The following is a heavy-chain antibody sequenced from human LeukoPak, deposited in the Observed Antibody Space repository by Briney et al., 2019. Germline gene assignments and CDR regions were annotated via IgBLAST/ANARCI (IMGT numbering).Heavy chain of an antibody. J-gene: IGHJ6*03. D-gene: IGHD6-13*01. CDR2: INQSGTT. CDR1: GGSFSGYY. V-gene: IGHV4-34*01. CDR3: ASSRGYSSSLWYYYMDV. Sequence: SETLSLTCAVYGGSFSGYYWSWIRQPPGKGLEWIGEINQSGTTNYNPSFKSRVTISIDTSKNQFSLKLSSVTAADTAVYYCASSRGYSSSLWYYYMDVWGKGTTVTVSS.